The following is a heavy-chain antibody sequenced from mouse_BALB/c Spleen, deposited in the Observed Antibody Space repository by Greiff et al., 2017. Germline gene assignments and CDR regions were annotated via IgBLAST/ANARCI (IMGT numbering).Heavy chain of an antibody. V-gene: IGHV2-2*02. Sequence: VQLQESGPGLVQPSQSLSITCTVSGFSLTSYGVHWVRQSPGKGLEWLGVIWSGGSTDYNAAFISRLSISKDNSKSQVFFKMNSLQANDTAIYYCARTPLYYGSSYGYFDVWGAGTTVTVSS. D-gene: IGHD1-1*01. CDR3: ARTPLYYGSSYGYFDV. J-gene: IGHJ1*01. CDR1: GFSLTSYG. CDR2: IWSGGST.